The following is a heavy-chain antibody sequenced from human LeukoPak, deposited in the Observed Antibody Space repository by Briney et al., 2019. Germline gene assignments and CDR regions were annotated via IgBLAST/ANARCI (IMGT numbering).Heavy chain of an antibody. J-gene: IGHJ4*02. CDR3: ARGVEVNSITSFDY. CDR2: FDPEDGEI. D-gene: IGHD3-10*01. CDR1: GDSLSEIS. Sequence: ASVKVSCKVSGDSLSEISMHWVRQAPGKGLEWMGGFDPEDGEIIVAQNFQDRVTMTEDPSTDTAYMELSSLKSEDTAVYYCARGVEVNSITSFDYWGQGTLVTVSS. V-gene: IGHV1-24*01.